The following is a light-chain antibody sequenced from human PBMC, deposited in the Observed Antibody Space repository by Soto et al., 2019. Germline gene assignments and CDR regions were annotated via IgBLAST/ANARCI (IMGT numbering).Light chain of an antibody. CDR2: DAS. CDR3: QQYDSFSVT. Sequence: DIQMTQSPSTLSASVGDRVTITCRASQSASTFLAWYQQKPGQAPKLLIYDASTLQSGVPSRFSASGSGTEFALTISGLQPDDFATYYCQQYDSFSVTFGQGTKVDIK. J-gene: IGKJ1*01. V-gene: IGKV1-5*01. CDR1: QSASTF.